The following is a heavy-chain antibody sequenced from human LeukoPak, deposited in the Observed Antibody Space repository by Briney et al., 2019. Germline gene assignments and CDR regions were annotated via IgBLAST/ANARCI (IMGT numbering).Heavy chain of an antibody. J-gene: IGHJ5*02. CDR3: ARQGYCSGGSCTGAHWFDP. D-gene: IGHD2-15*01. CDR1: GGTFSSYA. V-gene: IGHV1-69*04. CDR2: IIPIFGIA. Sequence: GASVKVSCKASGGTFSSYAISWVRQAPGQGLEWMGRIIPIFGIANYAQKFQGRVTITADKSTSTAYMELSSPRSEDTAVYYCARQGYCSGGSCTGAHWFDPWGQGTLVTVSS.